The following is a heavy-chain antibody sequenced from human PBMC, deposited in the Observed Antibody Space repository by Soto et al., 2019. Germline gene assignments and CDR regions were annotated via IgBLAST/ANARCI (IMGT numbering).Heavy chain of an antibody. CDR1: GGSIRNVY. V-gene: IGHV4-59*01. CDR3: ARAHAPTLPFDS. D-gene: IGHD2-15*01. J-gene: IGHJ4*01. CDR2: IFHSGNA. Sequence: SETLSLTCTVSGGSIRNVYWSWIRQAPGKGLEWIGFIFHSGNAKYNPSLKSRVTISVDTSKNQFSLSLDSVTAADTAVYFCARAHAPTLPFDSWGQGTMVTVSS.